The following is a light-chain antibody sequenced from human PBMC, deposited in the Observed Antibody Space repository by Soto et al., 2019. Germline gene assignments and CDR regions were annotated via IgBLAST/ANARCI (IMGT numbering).Light chain of an antibody. CDR1: QSISSSY. Sequence: EIVLTQSPGTLSLSPGERATLSCRASQSISSSYLTWYQHKPGQAPRLLIYGASSRDTGIQDRFSGSGSGTDFTLSISRLEPEDFAVYYCQQYGSSSYTFGQGTQLEIK. V-gene: IGKV3-20*01. CDR3: QQYGSSSYT. J-gene: IGKJ2*01. CDR2: GAS.